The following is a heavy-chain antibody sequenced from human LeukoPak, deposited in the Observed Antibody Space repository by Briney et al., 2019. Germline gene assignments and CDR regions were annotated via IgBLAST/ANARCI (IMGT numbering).Heavy chain of an antibody. CDR2: IYYSGST. CDR1: GGSISSGGYY. Sequence: SETLSLTCTVSGGSISSGGYYWSWIRQHPGKGLEWIGYIYYSGSTYYNPSLKSRVTISVDTSKNQFSLKLSSVTAADTAAYYWARNRDSPGGFAPDVFDIGGKGTMVTVFS. D-gene: IGHD3-10*01. J-gene: IGHJ3*02. CDR3: ARNRDSPGGFAPDVFDI. V-gene: IGHV4-31*03.